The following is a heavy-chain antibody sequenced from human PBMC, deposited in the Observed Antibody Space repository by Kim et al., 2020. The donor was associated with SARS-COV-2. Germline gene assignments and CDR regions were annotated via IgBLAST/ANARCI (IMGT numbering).Heavy chain of an antibody. CDR2: ST. J-gene: IGHJ4*02. V-gene: IGHV4-34*01. D-gene: IGHD6-13*01. CDR3: ARGGRVAAVY. Sequence: STNYNPSLKSRVTISVYASKSQFSLKLSSVTAADTAVYYCARGGRVAAVYWGQGTLVTVSS.